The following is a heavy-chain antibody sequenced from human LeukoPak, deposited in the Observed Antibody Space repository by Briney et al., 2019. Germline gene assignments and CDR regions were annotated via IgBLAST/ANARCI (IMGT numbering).Heavy chain of an antibody. D-gene: IGHD4-11*01. V-gene: IGHV4-34*01. CDR1: GGSFTDYY. CDR3: ARGSRLPLDY. Sequence: PSETLSLTCAIYGGSFTDYYWSWIRQFPGEGLEWIGEISHSGNTNCNPPLESRVTISMDTSNYQFSLELSSVTAADTAVYYCARGSRLPLDYWGQGSLATVSS. CDR2: ISHSGNT. J-gene: IGHJ4*02.